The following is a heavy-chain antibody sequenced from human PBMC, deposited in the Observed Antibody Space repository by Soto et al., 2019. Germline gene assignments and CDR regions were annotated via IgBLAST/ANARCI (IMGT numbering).Heavy chain of an antibody. CDR2: ISSSSSYI. D-gene: IGHD6-6*01. Sequence: GGSLRLSCAASGFTFSSYSMNWVRQAPGKGLEWVSSISSSSSYIYYADSVKGRFTISRDNAKNSLYLQMNSLRAEDTAVYYCARDKYSSSSAFDYWGQGTLVTVSS. V-gene: IGHV3-21*01. CDR3: ARDKYSSSSAFDY. J-gene: IGHJ4*02. CDR1: GFTFSSYS.